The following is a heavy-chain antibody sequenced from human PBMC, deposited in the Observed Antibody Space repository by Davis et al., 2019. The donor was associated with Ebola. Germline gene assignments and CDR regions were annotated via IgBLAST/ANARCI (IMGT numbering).Heavy chain of an antibody. CDR3: ARHEEVRGVDY. J-gene: IGHJ4*02. V-gene: IGHV5-51*01. CDR2: IYPGDSDT. D-gene: IGHD1-26*01. CDR1: GYSFTNYW. Sequence: PGGSLRLSCKGSGYSFTNYWIAWVRQMPGKGLEWMGIIYPGDSDTRYSPSFQGQVTISANKSISTAYLQWSSLKASDTAMYYCARHEEVRGVDYWGQGTLVTVSS.